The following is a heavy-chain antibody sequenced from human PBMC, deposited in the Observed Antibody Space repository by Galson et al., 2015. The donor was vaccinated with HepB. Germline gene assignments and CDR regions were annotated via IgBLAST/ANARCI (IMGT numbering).Heavy chain of an antibody. CDR2: MNPNSGNT. CDR3: ARGLTHYYDSRTNGLDAFDI. J-gene: IGHJ3*02. D-gene: IGHD3-22*01. CDR1: GYTFTSYD. V-gene: IGHV1-8*01. Sequence: SVKVSCKASGYTFTSYDINWVRQATGQGLEWMGWMNPNSGNTGYAQKFQGRVTMTRNTSISTAYMELSSLRSEDTAVYYCARGLTHYYDSRTNGLDAFDIWGQGTMVTVSS.